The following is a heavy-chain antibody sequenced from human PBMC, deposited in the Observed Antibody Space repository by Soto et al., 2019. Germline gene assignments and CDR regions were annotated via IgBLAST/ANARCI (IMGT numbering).Heavy chain of an antibody. V-gene: IGHV3-30*18. CDR3: ANDSYYYERSGYSPPDY. CDR1: GFTFSSYA. Sequence: GGSLRLSCAASGFTFSSYAMSWVRQAPGKGLEWVAVISYDGSNKYYADSVKGRFTISRDNSKNTLYLQMNSLRAEDTAVYYCANDSYYYERSGYSPPDYWGQGTLATVSS. CDR2: ISYDGSNK. D-gene: IGHD3-22*01. J-gene: IGHJ4*02.